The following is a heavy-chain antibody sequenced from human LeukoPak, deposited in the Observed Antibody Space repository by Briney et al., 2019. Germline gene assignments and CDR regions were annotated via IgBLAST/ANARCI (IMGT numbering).Heavy chain of an antibody. J-gene: IGHJ5*02. CDR2: INESGET. CDR3: ARVLGIAVVAGATEDNYFDP. D-gene: IGHD2-21*01. V-gene: IGHV4-34*01. CDR1: GGSIRSYF. Sequence: KPSETLSLTCGVSGGSIRSYFWTWIRQSPAKGLEWIGEINESGETDYNPSLKSRAKISIDTSRGQFYLTLRSVTAADAAMYYCARVLGIAVVAGATEDNYFDPWGQGILVTVSS.